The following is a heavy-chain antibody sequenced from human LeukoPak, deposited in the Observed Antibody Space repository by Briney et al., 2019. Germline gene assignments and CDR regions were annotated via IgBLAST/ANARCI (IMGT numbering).Heavy chain of an antibody. CDR3: ARVGDRSGSSFLFKRGKYTYYYYMDV. J-gene: IGHJ6*03. CDR2: IIPIFGTA. CDR1: GGTFSSYA. Sequence: SVKVSCKASGGTFSSYAISWVRQAPGQGLEWMGGIIPIFGTANYAQKFQGRVTITADESTSTAYMELSSLRSEDTAVYYCARVGDRSGSSFLFKRGKYTYYYYMDVWGKGTTVTISS. D-gene: IGHD3-10*01. V-gene: IGHV1-69*13.